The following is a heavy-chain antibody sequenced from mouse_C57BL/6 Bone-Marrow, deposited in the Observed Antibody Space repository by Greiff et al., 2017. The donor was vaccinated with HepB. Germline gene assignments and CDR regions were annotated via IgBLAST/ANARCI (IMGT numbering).Heavy chain of an antibody. J-gene: IGHJ3*01. V-gene: IGHV1-81*01. CDR1: GYTFTSYG. CDR3: ARGYYGARVAD. Sequence: VQLPESGAELARPGASVKLSCKASGYTFTSYGISWVKQRTGQGLEWIGEIYPRSGNTYYNEKFKGKATLTADKSASTAYMELSSLTSEDAAVYFGARGYYGARVADWGQGTRVTVSA. CDR2: IYPRSGNT. D-gene: IGHD1-1*01.